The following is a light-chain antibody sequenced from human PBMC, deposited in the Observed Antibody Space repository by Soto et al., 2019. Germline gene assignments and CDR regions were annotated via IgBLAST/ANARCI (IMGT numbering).Light chain of an antibody. J-gene: IGLJ1*01. Sequence: QSVLTQPPSASGSPGQSVSISCTGTSSDVGGYNYVSWYQQHPGKAPKLMLHDVSKRPSGVPNRFSGSKSGNTASLTISGLQAEDEADYYCCSHAGSYLYVFGTGTKVTVL. CDR1: SSDVGGYNY. CDR3: CSHAGSYLYV. V-gene: IGLV2-11*01. CDR2: DVS.